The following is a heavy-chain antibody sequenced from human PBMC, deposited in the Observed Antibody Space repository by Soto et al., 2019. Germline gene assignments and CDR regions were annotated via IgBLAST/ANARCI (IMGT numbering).Heavy chain of an antibody. Sequence: PSETLSLTCTVSGGSISSYYWSWIRQPPGKGLEWIGYIYYSGSTNYNPSLKSRVTISVDTSKNQFSLKLSSVTAADTAVYYCAREGYSSGWYYGRTGMDVWGQGTTVTVSS. CDR3: AREGYSSGWYYGRTGMDV. CDR1: GGSISSYY. J-gene: IGHJ6*02. V-gene: IGHV4-59*01. D-gene: IGHD6-19*01. CDR2: IYYSGST.